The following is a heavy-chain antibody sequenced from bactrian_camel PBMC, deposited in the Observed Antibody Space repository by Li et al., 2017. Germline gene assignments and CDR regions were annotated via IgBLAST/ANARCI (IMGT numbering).Heavy chain of an antibody. CDR3: VRDGVDFRVVVAGTTFGY. J-gene: IGHJ6*01. D-gene: IGHD6*01. CDR2: INTGGGNT. V-gene: IGHV3S40*01. Sequence: DVQLVESGGALVQPGGSLRLSCAASGFPFSNYDMSWVRQAPGKGLEWDAAINTGGGNTYYADSVKGRFTISRDNAKNTVYLQMNSLKPEDTTVYYCVRDGVDFRVVVAGTTFGYRGQGTQVTVS. CDR1: GFPFSNYD.